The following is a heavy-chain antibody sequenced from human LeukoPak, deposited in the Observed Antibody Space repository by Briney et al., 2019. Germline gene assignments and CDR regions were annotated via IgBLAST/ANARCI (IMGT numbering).Heavy chain of an antibody. CDR1: GGSISSYY. V-gene: IGHV4-59*01. CDR2: IYYSGST. J-gene: IGHJ6*02. CDR3: AGGGTVRNGMDV. Sequence: SETLSFTCTVSGGSISSYYWSWIRQPPGKGLEWIGYIYYSGSTNYNPSLKSRVTISVDTSRNQFSLKLSSVTAADTAVYYCAGGGTVRNGMDVWGQGTTVTVSS. D-gene: IGHD1-26*01.